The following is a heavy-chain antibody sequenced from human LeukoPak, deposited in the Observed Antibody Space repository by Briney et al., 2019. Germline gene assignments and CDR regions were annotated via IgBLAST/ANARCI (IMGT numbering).Heavy chain of an antibody. J-gene: IGHJ4*02. D-gene: IGHD3-10*01. CDR2: IIPTFGTA. CDR3: ATDAFGDYAVDY. CDR1: GGTFSSYA. Sequence: ASVKVSCTASGGTFSSYAISWVRQAPGQGLEWMGGIIPTFGTANYAQKFQGRVTITADESTSTAYMELSSLRSEDTAVYYCATDAFGDYAVDYWGQGTLVTVSS. V-gene: IGHV1-69*13.